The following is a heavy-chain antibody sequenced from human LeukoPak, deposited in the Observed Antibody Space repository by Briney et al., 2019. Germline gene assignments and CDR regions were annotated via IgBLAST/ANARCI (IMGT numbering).Heavy chain of an antibody. CDR2: INHGGST. CDR3: ARGGFTVKFAY. Sequence: SETLSLTCAVYGGSFSGYYWSSIRQPPGKGLEWIGEINHGGSTNYNPSLKSRVAISLDTSKNQFSLNLSSVTAADTAVYYCARGGFTVKFAYWGQGTLVTVSS. CDR1: GGSFSGYY. D-gene: IGHD4-11*01. J-gene: IGHJ4*02. V-gene: IGHV4-34*01.